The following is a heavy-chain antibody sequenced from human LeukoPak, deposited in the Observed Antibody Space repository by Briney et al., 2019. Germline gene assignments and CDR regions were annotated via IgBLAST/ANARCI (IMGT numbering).Heavy chain of an antibody. CDR3: AKDVILWFGELSEYYGMDV. J-gene: IGHJ6*02. V-gene: IGHV4-59*01. Sequence: KPSETLSLTCTVSGGSLSSYYWSGIRQPPGEGLEWIGYIYYSGSTNYNPSLKSRVTISVDTSKNQFSLKLSSVTAADTAVYYCAKDVILWFGELSEYYGMDVWGQGTTVTVSS. D-gene: IGHD3-10*01. CDR1: GGSLSSYY. CDR2: IYYSGST.